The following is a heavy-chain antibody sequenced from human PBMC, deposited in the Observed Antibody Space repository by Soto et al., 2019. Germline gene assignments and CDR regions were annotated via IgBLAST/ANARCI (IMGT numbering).Heavy chain of an antibody. CDR3: ARDGIDHYGDYEGGDYYYGTDV. D-gene: IGHD4-17*01. CDR2: IYYSGST. CDR1: GGSVSSGSYY. V-gene: IGHV4-61*01. J-gene: IGHJ6*01. Sequence: SETLSLTCTVSGGSVSSGSYYWSWIRQPPGKGLEWIGYIYYSGSTNYNPSLKSRVTISVDTSKNQFSLKLSSVTAADTAVYYCARDGIDHYGDYEGGDYYYGTDVWGHGTTVTVSS.